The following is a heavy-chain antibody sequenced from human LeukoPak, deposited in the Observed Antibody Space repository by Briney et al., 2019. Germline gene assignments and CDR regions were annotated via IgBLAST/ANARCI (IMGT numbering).Heavy chain of an antibody. CDR2: INPSGGNT. J-gene: IGHJ4*02. D-gene: IGHD1-26*01. CDR3: ARGRSGISNNAVDY. CDR1: GYTSTNYY. Sequence: GASVKVSCKASGYTSTNYYMNWVRQAPGQGLEWMGIINPSGGNTNYAQNFQGRVTMTRDTSTNTVYMELSSLKSDDTAVYYCARGRSGISNNAVDYWGQGTLVTVSS. V-gene: IGHV1-46*01.